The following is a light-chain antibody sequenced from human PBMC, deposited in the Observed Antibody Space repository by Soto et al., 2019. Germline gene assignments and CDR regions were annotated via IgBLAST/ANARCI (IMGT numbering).Light chain of an antibody. CDR2: GAS. CDR1: QSVWSSY. CDR3: QQYGSSPWT. J-gene: IGKJ1*01. Sequence: EIVLTQPPGTLSFSPGERATLSCWASQSVWSSYVAWYQQKPGQAPRLLIYGASSRATGIPDRFSGSGSGTDFTLTISRLEPEDFAVYYCQQYGSSPWTFGQGTKVEIK. V-gene: IGKV3-20*01.